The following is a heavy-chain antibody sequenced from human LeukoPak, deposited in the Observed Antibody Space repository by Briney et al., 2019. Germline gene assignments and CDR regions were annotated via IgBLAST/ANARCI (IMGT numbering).Heavy chain of an antibody. J-gene: IGHJ4*02. V-gene: IGHV1-8*02. CDR2: INPNSGNT. Sequence: VASVKVSCKASGYTFTGYYMHWVRQAPGQGLEWMGWINPNSGNTGYAQKFQGRVTMTRNTSISTAYMELSSLRSEDTAVYYCASLLLNRYSSSWYHPAGDYWGQGTLVTVSS. CDR1: GYTFTGYY. D-gene: IGHD6-13*01. CDR3: ASLLLNRYSSSWYHPAGDY.